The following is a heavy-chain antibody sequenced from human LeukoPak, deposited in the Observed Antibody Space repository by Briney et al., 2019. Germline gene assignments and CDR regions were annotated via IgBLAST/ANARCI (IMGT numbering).Heavy chain of an antibody. D-gene: IGHD3-3*01. J-gene: IGHJ5*02. V-gene: IGHV1-8*01. CDR1: GYTFTSYD. Sequence: ASVMVSCKASGYTFTSYDINWVRQATGQGLEWMGWMNPNSGSTGYAQKFQGRVTMTRNTSISTAYMELSSLRSEDTAVYYCARKYSDFWSAYYSWFDPWGQGTLVTVSS. CDR2: MNPNSGST. CDR3: ARKYSDFWSAYYSWFDP.